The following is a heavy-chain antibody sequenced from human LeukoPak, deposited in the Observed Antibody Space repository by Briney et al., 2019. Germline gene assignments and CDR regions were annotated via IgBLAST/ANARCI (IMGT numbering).Heavy chain of an antibody. CDR3: AATFGVVSNWFDP. D-gene: IGHD3-3*01. J-gene: IGHJ5*02. Sequence: GRSLRLSCAASGFTFDDYAMHWVRQAPGKGLEWVSGISWNSGSIGYADSVKGRFTISRDNAKNSPYLQMNSLRAEDMALYYCAATFGVVSNWFDPWGQGTLVTVSS. V-gene: IGHV3-9*03. CDR2: ISWNSGSI. CDR1: GFTFDDYA.